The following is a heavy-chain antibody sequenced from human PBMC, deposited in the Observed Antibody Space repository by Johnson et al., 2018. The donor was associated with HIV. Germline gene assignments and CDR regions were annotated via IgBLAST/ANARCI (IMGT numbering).Heavy chain of an antibody. V-gene: IGHV3-15*01. CDR2: IKSKTDGGTT. CDR1: GFTFSNAW. Sequence: VQLVESGGGLVKPGGSLRLSCAASGFTFSNAWMSWVRQAPGKGLEWVGRIKSKTDGGTTDYAAPVKGRFTISRDDSKNKLYLQMNSLKTEDSAVYYCTTGRPSSAAFDIWGQGTMVTVSS. CDR3: TTGRPSSAAFDI. J-gene: IGHJ3*02.